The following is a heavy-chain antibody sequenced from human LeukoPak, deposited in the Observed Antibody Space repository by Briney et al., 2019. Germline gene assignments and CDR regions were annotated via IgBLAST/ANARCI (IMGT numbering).Heavy chain of an antibody. D-gene: IGHD6-13*01. V-gene: IGHV3-9*01. CDR2: ISWNSGSI. CDR1: GFTFDDYA. J-gene: IGHJ3*02. CDR3: AESSSSLEGGAFDI. Sequence: GGSLRLSCAASGFTFDDYAMHWVRQAPGKGLEGVSGISWNSGSISYADSVKGRFTISRDNAKNSLYLQMNSLRAEDTALYYCAESSSSLEGGAFDIWGQGTMVTVSS.